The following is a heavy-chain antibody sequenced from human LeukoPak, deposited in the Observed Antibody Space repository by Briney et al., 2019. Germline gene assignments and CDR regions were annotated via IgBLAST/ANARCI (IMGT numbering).Heavy chain of an antibody. Sequence: GGSLRLSCAASGFTFSNYGMHWVRQAPGKGLEWVAFIRYDGNNKFYADSVKGRFTISRDNSKNTLYLQMNSLRAEDTAVYYCSRAGGGYSYGYYMDVWGKGTTVTISS. J-gene: IGHJ6*03. V-gene: IGHV3-30*02. D-gene: IGHD5-18*01. CDR2: IRYDGNNK. CDR1: GFTFSNYG. CDR3: SRAGGGYSYGYYMDV.